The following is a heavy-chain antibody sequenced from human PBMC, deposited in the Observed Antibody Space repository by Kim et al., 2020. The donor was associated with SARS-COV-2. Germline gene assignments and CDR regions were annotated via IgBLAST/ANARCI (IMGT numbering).Heavy chain of an antibody. Sequence: VGSLRLSCAASGFTFSNYWMSWVRQAPGKGLEWVAHIKRDGSEMTGVYSVNGRVSISIYSANYSLSLYMHILRPENTAVSYYSRTPSNRGHSSLVPVT. V-gene: IGHV3-7*03. J-gene: IGHJ1*01. CDR3: SRTPSN. CDR2: IKRDGSEM. D-gene: IGHD4-4*01. CDR1: GFTFSNYW.